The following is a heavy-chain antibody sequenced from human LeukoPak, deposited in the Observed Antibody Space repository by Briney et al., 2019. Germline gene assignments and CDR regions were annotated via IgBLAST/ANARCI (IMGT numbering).Heavy chain of an antibody. CDR3: AKESSDGLDY. V-gene: IGHV3-30*18. CDR1: GFTLSSYG. D-gene: IGHD2-2*01. Sequence: QPGRSLRLSCAASGFTLSSYGMHWVRQAPGKGLEWVAVISYDGSNKYYADSVKGRFTISRDNSKNTLYLQMNSLRAEDTAVYYCAKESSDGLDYWGQGTLVTVSS. J-gene: IGHJ4*02. CDR2: ISYDGSNK.